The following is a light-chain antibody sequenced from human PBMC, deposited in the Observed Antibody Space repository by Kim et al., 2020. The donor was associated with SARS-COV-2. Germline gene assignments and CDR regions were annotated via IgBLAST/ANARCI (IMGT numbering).Light chain of an antibody. CDR3: LQYNAYSPWT. J-gene: IGKJ1*01. CDR2: TAS. V-gene: IGKV1-5*03. CDR1: QSVSAW. Sequence: SVGDRVTITCRASQSVSAWLAWYQQQPGKAPNLLIYTASSLESGVPSRFSASGSGTEFTLTISSLQPDDLATYYCLQYNAYSPWTFGQGTKVDIK.